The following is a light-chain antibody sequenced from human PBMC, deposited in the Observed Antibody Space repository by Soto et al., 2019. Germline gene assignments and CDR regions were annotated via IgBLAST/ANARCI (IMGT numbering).Light chain of an antibody. CDR2: YNS. CDR1: NIGSKS. Sequence: SYILTQPPSVSVAPGKTARITCGGNNIGSKSVHWYQQKPGQAPVLVIYYNSDRPSGIPERFSGSNSGNTATLSISRVEAGDEADYYCQVWDSTTTNVFGAGTKVTVL. CDR3: QVWDSTTTNV. J-gene: IGLJ1*01. V-gene: IGLV3-21*04.